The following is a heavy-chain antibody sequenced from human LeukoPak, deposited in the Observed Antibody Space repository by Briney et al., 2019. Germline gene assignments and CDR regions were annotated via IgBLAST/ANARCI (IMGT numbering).Heavy chain of an antibody. V-gene: IGHV5-51*01. J-gene: IGHJ4*02. CDR2: IYPCDSDT. Sequence: GESLKISCKGSGYSFTSYWIGWVRQMPGKGLEWMGHIYPCDSDTRYSPSFQGQVTISADKSISTAYLQWSSLKASDTAMYYCARLPYSSSWYVFFDYWGQGTLVTVSS. CDR1: GYSFTSYW. CDR3: ARLPYSSSWYVFFDY. D-gene: IGHD6-13*01.